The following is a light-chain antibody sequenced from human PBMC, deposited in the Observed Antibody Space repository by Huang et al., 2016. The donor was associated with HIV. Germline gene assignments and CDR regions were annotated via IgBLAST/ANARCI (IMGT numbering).Light chain of an antibody. CDR3: QQAASFPLT. CDR1: QDIHRW. CDR2: AAS. J-gene: IGKJ4*01. Sequence: DIQMTQSPSSVSASVGDRISFTCRASQDIHRWLAWYQQKPGKAPKLLIDAASTQQGGVPSRFSGRVSGTGFTLTINNLQPEDFATYCWQQAASFPLTFGGGTKVEIK. V-gene: IGKV1-12*01.